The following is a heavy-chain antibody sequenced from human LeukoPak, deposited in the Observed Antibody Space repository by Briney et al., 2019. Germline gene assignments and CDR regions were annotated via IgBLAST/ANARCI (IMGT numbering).Heavy chain of an antibody. CDR1: GGSISGDY. D-gene: IGHD5-24*01. CDR2: INHSGST. V-gene: IGHV4-34*01. J-gene: IGHJ6*03. Sequence: SETLSLTCAVYGGSISGDYWSWIRQPPGKGLEWIGEINHSGSTNYNPSLKSRVTISADTSKNQFSLKLSSVTAADTAVYYCARERRDGYNLYYYYNYMDVWGKGTTVTVSS. CDR3: ARERRDGYNLYYYYNYMDV.